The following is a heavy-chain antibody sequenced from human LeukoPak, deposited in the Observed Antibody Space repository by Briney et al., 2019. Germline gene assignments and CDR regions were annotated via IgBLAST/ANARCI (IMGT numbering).Heavy chain of an antibody. CDR2: FDPEDGET. D-gene: IGHD7-27*01. J-gene: IGHJ4*02. CDR3: ARAWGSREDY. Sequence: ASVKVSCKVSGYTLTELSMHWVRQAPGKGLEWMGGFDPEDGETIYAQKFQGRVTMTRDTSISTAYMELSRLRSDDTAVYYCARAWGSREDYWGQGTLVTVSS. CDR1: GYTLTELS. V-gene: IGHV1-24*01.